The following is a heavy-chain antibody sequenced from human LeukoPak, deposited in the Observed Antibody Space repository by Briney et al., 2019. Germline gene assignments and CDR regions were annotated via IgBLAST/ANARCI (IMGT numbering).Heavy chain of an antibody. CDR1: GFAFSSYA. CDR3: AKDSVTAAYYYYYGMDV. J-gene: IGHJ6*02. V-gene: IGHV3-23*01. CDR2: ISGSGGST. D-gene: IGHD2-21*02. Sequence: GGSLRLSCAASGFAFSSYAMSWVRQAPGQGRDGVSAISGSGGSTYYADSVKGRFTISRDNSKNTLYLQMYSLRAEDTAVYYCAKDSVTAAYYYYYGMDVWGQGTTVTVSS.